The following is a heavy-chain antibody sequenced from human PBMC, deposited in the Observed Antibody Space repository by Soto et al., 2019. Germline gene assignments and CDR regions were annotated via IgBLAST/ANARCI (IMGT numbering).Heavy chain of an antibody. J-gene: IGHJ4*02. D-gene: IGHD5-12*01. Sequence: EVQLLESGGGLVQPWWSLRLSCVVSGLTSRSHAMSWVRQAPGQGLEWVAGISGGGYTAYYPDSVRGRFTISRDNSKNTVYLQIDNLRADDTAVYYCEKAQGVATIKSNFDYWGQGTLVTVSS. V-gene: IGHV3-23*01. CDR3: EKAQGVATIKSNFDY. CDR2: ISGGGYTA. CDR1: GLTSRSHA.